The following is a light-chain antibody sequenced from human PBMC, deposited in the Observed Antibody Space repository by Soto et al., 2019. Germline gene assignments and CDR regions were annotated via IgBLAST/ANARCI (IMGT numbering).Light chain of an antibody. J-gene: IGKJ1*01. CDR1: QNVNNW. Sequence: DIPMTQFPSALSASVGDRVTITCRASQNVNNWLAWYQHKPGKAPQLLIYEASVLETGVPSRFSGSGSGTEFTLAISGLQSDDFATYYCQQYNTYWTFGPGTKVEVK. V-gene: IGKV1-5*01. CDR3: QQYNTYWT. CDR2: EAS.